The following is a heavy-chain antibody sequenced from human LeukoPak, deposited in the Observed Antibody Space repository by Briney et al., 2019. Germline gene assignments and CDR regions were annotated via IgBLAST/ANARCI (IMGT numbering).Heavy chain of an antibody. Sequence: PSETLSLTCTVSGGSISSSSYYWGCFRQPPGKGLEWVSFIFSSSTYIYYTDSVKGRFTISKDNARNSLYLQMDNLRAEDTGVYYCARDFYDGFALDYWGQGTLVTVSS. CDR2: IFSSSTYI. V-gene: IGHV3-21*03. CDR3: ARDFYDGFALDY. CDR1: GGSISSSS. D-gene: IGHD2/OR15-2a*01. J-gene: IGHJ4*02.